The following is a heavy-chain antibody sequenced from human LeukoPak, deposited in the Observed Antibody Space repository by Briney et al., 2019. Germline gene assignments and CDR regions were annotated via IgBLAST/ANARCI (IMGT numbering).Heavy chain of an antibody. J-gene: IGHJ3*02. V-gene: IGHV3-7*01. D-gene: IGHD6-19*01. CDR1: GFTFSSYW. Sequence: GGSLRLSCAASGFTFSSYWMSWVRQAPGKGLEWVANIKQDGSEKYYVDSVKGRFTISRDNAKNSLYLQMNGLRAEDTAVYYCAGHPAVAAFDIWGQGTMVTVSS. CDR3: AGHPAVAAFDI. CDR2: IKQDGSEK.